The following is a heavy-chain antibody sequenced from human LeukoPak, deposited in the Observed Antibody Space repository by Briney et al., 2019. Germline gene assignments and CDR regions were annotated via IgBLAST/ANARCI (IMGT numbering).Heavy chain of an antibody. V-gene: IGHV3-66*02. CDR1: GFTVSSNY. J-gene: IGHJ4*02. Sequence: GGSLRLSCAASGFTVSSNYMSWVRQAPGKGREGASVIYSGGSTYYADSVKGRFTISRDNSKNTLYLQMNSLRAEDTAVYYCARGTVVVPAARSWDYWGQGTLVTVSS. CDR2: IYSGGST. D-gene: IGHD2-2*01. CDR3: ARGTVVVPAARSWDY.